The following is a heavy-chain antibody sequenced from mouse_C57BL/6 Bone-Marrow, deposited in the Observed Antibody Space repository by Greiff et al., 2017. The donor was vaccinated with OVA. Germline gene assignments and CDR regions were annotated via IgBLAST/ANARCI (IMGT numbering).Heavy chain of an antibody. D-gene: IGHD2-3*01. CDR1: GYTFTDYY. V-gene: IGHV1-26*01. CDR2: INPNNGGT. Sequence: EVQLQQSGPELVKPGASVKISCKASGYTFTDYYMNWVKQSHGKSLEWIGDINPNNGGTSYNQKFKGKATLTVDKSSSTAYMELRSLTSEDSAFYYCARHDGYWGQGTTLTVSS. J-gene: IGHJ2*01. CDR3: ARHDGY.